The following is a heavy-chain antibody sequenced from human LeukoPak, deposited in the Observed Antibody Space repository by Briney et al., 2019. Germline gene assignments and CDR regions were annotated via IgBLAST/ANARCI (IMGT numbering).Heavy chain of an antibody. D-gene: IGHD3-3*01. Sequence: GGSLRLSCAASGFTFSSYSMNWVRQAPGKGLEWVSYISSSSSTIYYADSVKGRFTISRDNAKNSLYLQMNSLRAKDTAVYYCARAPGTFWSGYYHFDYWGQGTLVTVSS. J-gene: IGHJ4*02. V-gene: IGHV3-48*04. CDR1: GFTFSSYS. CDR3: ARAPGTFWSGYYHFDY. CDR2: ISSSSSTI.